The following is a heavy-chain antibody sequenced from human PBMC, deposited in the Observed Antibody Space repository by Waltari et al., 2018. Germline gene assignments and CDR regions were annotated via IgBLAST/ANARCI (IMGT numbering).Heavy chain of an antibody. CDR2: SSSSSMTI. J-gene: IGHJ6*02. D-gene: IGHD2-21*02. V-gene: IGHV3-48*01. CDR1: GFTFSSYS. Sequence: EVQLVESGGGLVQPGGSLRLSCAASGFTFSSYSMNWVRQAPGNGLEWVSYSSSSSMTIYYADSVKGRFTISRDNAKNSLYLQMNSLRAEDTAGYYCARAPDCMDVWGQGTTVTVSS. CDR3: ARAPDCMDV.